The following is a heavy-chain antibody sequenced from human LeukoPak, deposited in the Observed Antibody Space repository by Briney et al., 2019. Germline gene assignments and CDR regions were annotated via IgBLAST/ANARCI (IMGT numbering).Heavy chain of an antibody. V-gene: IGHV4-39*01. CDR2: IYYSGST. J-gene: IGHJ4*02. Sequence: SETLSLTCTVSGGSISSSSYYWGWIRQPPGKGLEWIGSIYYSGSTYYNPSLKSRVTISVDTSKNQFSLKLSSVTAADTAVYYCARRGSSWYYFDYWGQGTLVTVSS. CDR3: ARRGSSWYYFDY. CDR1: GGSISSSSYY. D-gene: IGHD6-13*01.